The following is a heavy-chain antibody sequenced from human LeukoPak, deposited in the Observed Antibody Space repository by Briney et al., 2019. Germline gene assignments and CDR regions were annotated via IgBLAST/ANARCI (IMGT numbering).Heavy chain of an antibody. CDR2: INHSGST. V-gene: IGHV4-34*01. Sequence: SSETLSLTCAVYGGSFSGYYWSWIRQPPGKGLEWIGEINHSGSTNYNPSLKSRVTISVDTSKNQFSLKLSSVTAADTAVYYCARHGITIFGVVISSPGAFDIWGEGTMVTVSS. J-gene: IGHJ3*02. CDR1: GGSFSGYY. D-gene: IGHD3-3*01. CDR3: ARHGITIFGVVISSPGAFDI.